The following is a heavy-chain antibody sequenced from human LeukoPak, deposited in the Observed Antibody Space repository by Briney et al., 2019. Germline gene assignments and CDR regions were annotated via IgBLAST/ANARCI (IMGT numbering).Heavy chain of an antibody. V-gene: IGHV3-30*18. J-gene: IGHJ4*02. CDR3: AKGGGIAVADLFDY. D-gene: IGHD6-19*01. Sequence: GGSLRLSCAASGFTFSSYGMHWVRQAPGKGLEWVAVISYDGSNKYYADSVKGRFTISRDNSKNTLYLQMNSLRAEDTAVYYCAKGGGIAVADLFDYWGQGTLVTVSS. CDR1: GFTFSSYG. CDR2: ISYDGSNK.